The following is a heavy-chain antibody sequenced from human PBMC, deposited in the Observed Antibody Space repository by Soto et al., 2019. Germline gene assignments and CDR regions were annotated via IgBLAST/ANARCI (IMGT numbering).Heavy chain of an antibody. CDR2: IYHSGDT. V-gene: IGHV4-59*01. CDR1: GCSIRSYY. J-gene: IGHJ4*02. Sequence: PSETLSLTCTVSGCSIRSYYWSWIRQPPGKGLEWIGYIYHSGDTNYNPSLKSRVTISVDTSKNQFSLKLSSVTAADTAVYYCARRYYDSSGYFRFDYWGQGALVTVSS. CDR3: ARRYYDSSGYFRFDY. D-gene: IGHD3-22*01.